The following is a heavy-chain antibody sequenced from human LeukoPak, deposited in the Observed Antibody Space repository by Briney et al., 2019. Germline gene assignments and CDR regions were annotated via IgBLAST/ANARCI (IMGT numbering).Heavy chain of an antibody. J-gene: IGHJ4*02. V-gene: IGHV3-23*01. CDR1: GFSFTNYA. D-gene: IGHD6-19*01. CDR2: ISADAGST. CDR3: AKDTYDSGWYYFDY. Sequence: GGSLTLSCPASGFSFTNYALSWVRQAPGKGLEGVSAISADAGSTYYADSVKGRFTISRDDFKSTLYLQMNSLRAEDTAVYYCAKDTYDSGWYYFDYWGQGTLVTVSS.